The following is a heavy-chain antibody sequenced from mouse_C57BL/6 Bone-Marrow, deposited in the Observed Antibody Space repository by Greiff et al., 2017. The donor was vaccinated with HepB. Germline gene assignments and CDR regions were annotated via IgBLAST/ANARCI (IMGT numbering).Heavy chain of an antibody. J-gene: IGHJ3*01. CDR1: GFSLSTFGMG. CDR2: IWWDDDK. V-gene: IGHV8-8*01. D-gene: IGHD3-2*02. Sequence: QVTLKVSGPGILQPSQTLSLTCSFSGFSLSTFGMGVGWIRQPSGKGLDWLAHIWWDDDKYYNPALKSRLTISKNTSKNQVFLKIAHVDTADTATYYCARARQLRLLAWFAYWGQGTLVTVSA. CDR3: ARARQLRLLAWFAY.